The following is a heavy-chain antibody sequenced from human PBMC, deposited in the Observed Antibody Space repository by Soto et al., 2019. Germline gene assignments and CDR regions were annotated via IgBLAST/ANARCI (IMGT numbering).Heavy chain of an antibody. Sequence: SETLSLTCTVSGGSISSGGYYWSWIRQHPGKGLEWIGYIYYSGSTYYNPSLKSRVTISVDTSKNQFSLKLSSVTAADTAVYYCARSPGDIVVVVVAIDYWAREPWSPSPQ. CDR3: ARSPGDIVVVVVAIDY. J-gene: IGHJ4*02. D-gene: IGHD2-15*01. CDR1: GGSISSGGYY. V-gene: IGHV4-31*03. CDR2: IYYSGST.